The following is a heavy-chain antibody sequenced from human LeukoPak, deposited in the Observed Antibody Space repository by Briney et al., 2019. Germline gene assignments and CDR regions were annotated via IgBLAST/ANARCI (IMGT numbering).Heavy chain of an antibody. Sequence: PGRSLTLSCAASGFTFSSYGMHWVRQAPGKGLEWVAVISSDGSNKYYADSVQGRFTISRDNSKNTLYLQMNSLRAEDTAVYYCAKAREVWFGELGRYWGQGTLVTVSS. CDR1: GFTFSSYG. J-gene: IGHJ4*02. D-gene: IGHD3-10*01. V-gene: IGHV3-30*18. CDR2: ISSDGSNK. CDR3: AKAREVWFGELGRY.